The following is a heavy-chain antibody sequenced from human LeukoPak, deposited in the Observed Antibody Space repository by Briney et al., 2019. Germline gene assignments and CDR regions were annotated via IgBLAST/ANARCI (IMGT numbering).Heavy chain of an antibody. J-gene: IGHJ4*02. Sequence: ASETLSLTCTVSGGSISSSSYYWGWIRQPPGKGLEWIGSIYYSGSTYYNPSLKSRVTISVDTSKNQFSLKLSSVTAADTAVYYCARYIVVVPAAIYYRGQGTLVTVSS. CDR3: ARYIVVVPAAIYY. D-gene: IGHD2-2*01. CDR2: IYYSGST. V-gene: IGHV4-39*01. CDR1: GGSISSSSYY.